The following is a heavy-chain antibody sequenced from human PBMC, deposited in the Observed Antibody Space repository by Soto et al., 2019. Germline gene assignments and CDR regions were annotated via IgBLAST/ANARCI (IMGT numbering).Heavy chain of an antibody. Sequence: QVQLQESGQGLVKPSQTLSLTCTVSGGSISSGGYYWSWIRQHPGKGLEWIGYIYYSGSTYYNPSLKSRVTISVDTSKNQFSLKLSSVTAADTAVYYCARDSPHGEWFDPWGQGTLVTVSS. CDR1: GGSISSGGYY. CDR2: IYYSGST. J-gene: IGHJ5*02. CDR3: ARDSPHGEWFDP. V-gene: IGHV4-31*03. D-gene: IGHD3-10*01.